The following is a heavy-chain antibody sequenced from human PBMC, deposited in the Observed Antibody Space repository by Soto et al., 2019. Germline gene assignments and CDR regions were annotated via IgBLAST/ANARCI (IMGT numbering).Heavy chain of an antibody. CDR3: ARMATFGSLNWFDS. CDR2: RNPGSGDT. Sequence: ASGKVACKASGYSFTNNDVNWVRQATGQGLEWMGWRNPGSGDTGYAQKIQGRVTMTRDISIATAYMELRSLRSDATAIYYCARMATFGSLNWFDSWGQGILVTVYS. J-gene: IGHJ5*01. V-gene: IGHV1-8*01. D-gene: IGHD3-16*01. CDR1: GYSFTNND.